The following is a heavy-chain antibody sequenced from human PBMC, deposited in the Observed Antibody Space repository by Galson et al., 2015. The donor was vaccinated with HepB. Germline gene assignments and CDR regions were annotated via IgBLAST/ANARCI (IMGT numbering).Heavy chain of an antibody. V-gene: IGHV3-7*01. CDR3: ARQMVRGVIIGGSYYFDY. J-gene: IGHJ4*02. D-gene: IGHD3-10*01. CDR2: IKQDGSEK. CDR1: GFTFSDYY. Sequence: SLRLSCAASGFTFSDYYMSWTRQAPGKGLEWVANIKQDGSEKYYVDSVKGRFTISRDNAKNSLYLQMNSLRAEDTAVYYCARQMVRGVIIGGSYYFDYWGQGTLVTVSS.